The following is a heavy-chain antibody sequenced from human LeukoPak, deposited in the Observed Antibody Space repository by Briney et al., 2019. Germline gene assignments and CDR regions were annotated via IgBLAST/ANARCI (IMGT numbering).Heavy chain of an antibody. Sequence: GASLRLSCAASGFTFSSYAMSWVRQAPGKGLEWVANIKQDGSEKYYVDSVKGRFTISRDNAKNSLYLQMNSLRAEDTAVYYCARDLVVPAAIRGYYYYGMDVWGQGTTVTVSS. V-gene: IGHV3-7*01. CDR2: IKQDGSEK. J-gene: IGHJ6*02. D-gene: IGHD2-2*02. CDR1: GFTFSSYA. CDR3: ARDLVVPAAIRGYYYYGMDV.